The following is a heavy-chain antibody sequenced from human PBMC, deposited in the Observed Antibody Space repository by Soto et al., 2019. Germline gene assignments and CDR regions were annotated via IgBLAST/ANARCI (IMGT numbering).Heavy chain of an antibody. J-gene: IGHJ4*02. Sequence: EVQLVESGGGLVQPGGSLRLSCAASGFTFSSYSMNWVRQAPGKGLEWVSYISSSSSSIYYADSVKGRFTISRDHAKNSLYLQMNSLRDEDTAVYYCARDPRRFSSGWFENDYWGQGTLVTVSS. CDR3: ARDPRRFSSGWFENDY. CDR2: ISSSSSSI. V-gene: IGHV3-48*02. CDR1: GFTFSSYS. D-gene: IGHD6-19*01.